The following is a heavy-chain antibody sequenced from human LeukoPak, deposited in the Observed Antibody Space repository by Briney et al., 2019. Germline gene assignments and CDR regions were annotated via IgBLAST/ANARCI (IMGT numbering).Heavy chain of an antibody. CDR3: ARDPSRTYYYGSGSYPYYFDY. CDR1: GGSISSSSYY. J-gene: IGHJ4*02. V-gene: IGHV4-39*07. Sequence: SETLSLTCTVSGGSISSSSYYWGWIRQAPGKGLEWIGSIYYSGSTYYNPSLKSRVTISVDTSKNQFSLKLSSVTAADTAVYYCARDPSRTYYYGSGSYPYYFDYWGQGTLVTVSS. D-gene: IGHD3-10*01. CDR2: IYYSGST.